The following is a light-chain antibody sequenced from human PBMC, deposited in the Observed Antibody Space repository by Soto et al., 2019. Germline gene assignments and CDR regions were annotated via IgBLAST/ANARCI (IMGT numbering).Light chain of an antibody. V-gene: IGKV1-5*01. CDR3: QQYNTYPLT. CDR2: DAS. Sequence: DIQMTHSPSTLSASVGDRVTITCRASQTISNWLAWYQHKPGKAPKILIFDASTLDGGVPSRFSGRRSGTDFTLTISSLQPSDFATYYCQQYNTYPLTFGGGTKVEI. J-gene: IGKJ4*01. CDR1: QTISNW.